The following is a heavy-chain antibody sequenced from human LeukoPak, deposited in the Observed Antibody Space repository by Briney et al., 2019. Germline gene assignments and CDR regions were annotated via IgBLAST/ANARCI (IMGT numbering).Heavy chain of an antibody. CDR2: S. V-gene: IGHV4-39*07. J-gene: IGHJ3*02. CDR1: GGSISSSNHY. Sequence: SETLSLTCNVSGGSISSSNHYWAWIRQPPGKGLEWIGNSPSLKSRVTISVDTSKNQFSLKLSSVTAADTAVYYCARAYYYGSGSYYNGAFDIRGQGTMVTVSS. D-gene: IGHD3-10*01. CDR3: ARAYYYGSGSYYNGAFDI.